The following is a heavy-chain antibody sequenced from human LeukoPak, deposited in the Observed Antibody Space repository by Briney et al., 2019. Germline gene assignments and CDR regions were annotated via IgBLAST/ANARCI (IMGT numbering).Heavy chain of an antibody. J-gene: IGHJ4*02. V-gene: IGHV3-23*01. CDR2: ISDSGGST. D-gene: IGHD3-16*02. CDR1: GFTFDDDA. CDR3: ARHDSFIPY. Sequence: GGSLRLSCAASGFTFDDDAMHWVRQAPGKGLEWVSGISDSGGSTYYADSVKGRCTISRDNSKNTVSLQMNNLRAEDTAVYFCARHDSFIPYWGQGTLVTVTS.